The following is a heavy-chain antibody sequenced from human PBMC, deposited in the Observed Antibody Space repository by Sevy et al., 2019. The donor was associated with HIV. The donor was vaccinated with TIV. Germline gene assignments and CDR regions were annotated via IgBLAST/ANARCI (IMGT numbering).Heavy chain of an antibody. CDR3: ATDITMIVEGSGAFDI. D-gene: IGHD3-22*01. Sequence: GGSQRLSCAASGFTFSSYAMHWVRQAPGKGLEWVAVISYDGSNKYYADSVKGRFTISRDNSKNTLYLQMNSLRAEDTAVYYCATDITMIVEGSGAFDIWGQGTMVTVSS. CDR2: ISYDGSNK. J-gene: IGHJ3*02. V-gene: IGHV3-30-3*01. CDR1: GFTFSSYA.